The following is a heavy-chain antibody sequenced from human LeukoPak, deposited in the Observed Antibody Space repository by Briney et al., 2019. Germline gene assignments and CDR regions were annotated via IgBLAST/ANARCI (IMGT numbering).Heavy chain of an antibody. V-gene: IGHV3-9*01. D-gene: IGHD6-13*01. CDR1: GFTFDDYA. J-gene: IGHJ4*02. Sequence: GGSLRLSCAASGFTFDDYAMHWARQAPGKGLEWVSGISWNSGSIGYADSVKGRFTISRDNAKNSLYLQMNSLRAEDTALYYCAKGTEEVAVAGVDYWGQGTLVTVSS. CDR3: AKGTEEVAVAGVDY. CDR2: ISWNSGSI.